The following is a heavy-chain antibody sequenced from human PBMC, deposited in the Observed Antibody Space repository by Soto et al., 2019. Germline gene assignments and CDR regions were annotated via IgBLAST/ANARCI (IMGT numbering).Heavy chain of an antibody. J-gene: IGHJ4*02. CDR3: AKFHGLGELSGD. Sequence: GGSLRLSCAASGFTFSSYAMSWVRQAPGKGLEWVSAISGSGGSTYYADSVKGRFTISRDNSKNTLYLQRNSMRAEDAAVYYWAKFHGLGELSGDWGQGTLVTVSS. D-gene: IGHD3-10*01. V-gene: IGHV3-23*01. CDR2: ISGSGGST. CDR1: GFTFSSYA.